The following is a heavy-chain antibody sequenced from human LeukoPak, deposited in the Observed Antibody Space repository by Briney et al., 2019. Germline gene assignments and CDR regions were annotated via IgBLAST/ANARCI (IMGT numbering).Heavy chain of an antibody. CDR3: ARRGAVAGPGGPPSHFDY. V-gene: IGHV4-59*08. Sequence: SETLSLTCTVSGGSISSYYWSWIRQPPGKGLEWIGYIYYSGSTNYNPSLKSRVTISVDTSKNQFSLKLSSVTAADTAVYYCARRGAVAGPGGPPSHFDYWGQGTLVTVSS. CDR2: IYYSGST. D-gene: IGHD6-19*01. CDR1: GGSISSYY. J-gene: IGHJ4*02.